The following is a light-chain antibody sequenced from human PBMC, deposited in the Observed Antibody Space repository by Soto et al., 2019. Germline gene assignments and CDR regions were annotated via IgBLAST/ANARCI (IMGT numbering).Light chain of an antibody. J-gene: IGKJ1*01. CDR2: GAS. Sequence: EIVLTQSPGTLSLSVGETATLSCRASQSVSRNSLTWYQQRPGQAPTLLISGASSRATGIPDRFSGSGSGTDFTLTINSLQSDDFATYYCQQYDKSPPWTFGQGTKVDIK. CDR1: QSVSRNS. V-gene: IGKV3-20*01. CDR3: QQYDKSPPWT.